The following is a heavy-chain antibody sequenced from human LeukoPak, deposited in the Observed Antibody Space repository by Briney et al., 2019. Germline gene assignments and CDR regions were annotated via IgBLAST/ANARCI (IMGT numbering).Heavy chain of an antibody. CDR3: AREDYGDQFDY. J-gene: IGHJ4*02. V-gene: IGHV1-18*01. Sequence: ASVKVSCKASGFTFTSYDINWVRQASGQGLEWMGWISAYNGNTNYAQKLQGRVTMTTDTSTSTAYMELRSLRSDDTAVYYCAREDYGDQFDYWGQGTLVTVSS. CDR2: ISAYNGNT. D-gene: IGHD4-17*01. CDR1: GFTFTSYD.